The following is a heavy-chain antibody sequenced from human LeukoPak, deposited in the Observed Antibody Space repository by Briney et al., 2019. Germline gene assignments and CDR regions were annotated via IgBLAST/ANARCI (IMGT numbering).Heavy chain of an antibody. D-gene: IGHD6-6*01. CDR2: IYYSGST. V-gene: IGHV4-59*01. CDR1: GGSISSYY. Sequence: ASETLSLTCTVSGGSISSYYWSWIRQPAGKGLEWIGYIYYSGSTNYNPSLKSRVTISVDTSKNQFSLKLSSVTAADTAVYYCARAKTLVPPDYWGQGTLVAVSS. J-gene: IGHJ4*02. CDR3: ARAKTLVPPDY.